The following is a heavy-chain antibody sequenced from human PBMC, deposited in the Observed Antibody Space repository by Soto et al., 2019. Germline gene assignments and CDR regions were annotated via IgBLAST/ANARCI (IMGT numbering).Heavy chain of an antibody. CDR2: IKSKTDGGTT. V-gene: IGHV3-15*01. CDR3: TADSGGPAYDAFDI. J-gene: IGHJ3*02. Sequence: GGSLRLSCAASGFTFSNAWMSWVRQAPGKGLEWVGRIKSKTDGGTTDYAAPVKGRFTISRDDSKNSLYLQRNSLKTEDTAVYYCTADSGGPAYDAFDIWGQGTMVTVSS. CDR1: GFTFSNAW. D-gene: IGHD3-10*01.